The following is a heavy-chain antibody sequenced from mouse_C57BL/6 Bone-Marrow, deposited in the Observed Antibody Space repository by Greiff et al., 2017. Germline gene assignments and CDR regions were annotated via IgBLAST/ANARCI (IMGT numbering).Heavy chain of an antibody. V-gene: IGHV1-85*01. D-gene: IGHD2-1*01. CDR2: IYPRDGST. CDR1: GYTFTSYD. Sequence: VQVVESGPELVKPGASVKLSCKASGYTFTSYDINWVKQRPGQGLEWIGWIYPRDGSTKYNEKFKGKATLTVDTSSSTAYMELHSLTSEDSAVYFCARLYHGEDYAMDYWGQGTSVTVSS. CDR3: ARLYHGEDYAMDY. J-gene: IGHJ4*01.